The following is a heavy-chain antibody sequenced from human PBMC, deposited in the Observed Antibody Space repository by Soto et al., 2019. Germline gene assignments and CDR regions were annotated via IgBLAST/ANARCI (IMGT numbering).Heavy chain of an antibody. Sequence: GGSLRLSCAASGFTFSNFALHWVRQSPGRGLEWVAVISYDGSNKYYADSVKGRFTISRDNSKNTLYLQMNSLRAEDTAVYYCALAGSSGPFDYWGQGTLVTVSS. V-gene: IGHV3-30*04. D-gene: IGHD6-19*01. CDR2: ISYDGSNK. CDR3: ALAGSSGPFDY. J-gene: IGHJ4*02. CDR1: GFTFSNFA.